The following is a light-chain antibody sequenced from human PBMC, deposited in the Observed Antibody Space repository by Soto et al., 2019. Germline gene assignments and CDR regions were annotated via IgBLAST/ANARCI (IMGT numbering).Light chain of an antibody. J-gene: IGKJ5*01. Sequence: EIVLTQSPATLSLSPGGRATLSCGASQSFSSSYLAWYQLKPGLAPRLLIYDASSRATGIPDRFSGSGSGTDFTLTINRLEPEDSAVYYCQQYRSLITFGQGTRLEIK. CDR1: QSFSSSY. CDR2: DAS. V-gene: IGKV3D-20*01. CDR3: QQYRSLIT.